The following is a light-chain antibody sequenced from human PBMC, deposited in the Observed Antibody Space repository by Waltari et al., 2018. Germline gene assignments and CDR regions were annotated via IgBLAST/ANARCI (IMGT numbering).Light chain of an antibody. CDR3: QQYGLSPWT. J-gene: IGKJ1*01. V-gene: IGKV3-20*01. CDR2: GAS. CDR1: QSVNSNY. Sequence: EVVLTQSPGTLSLSPGETATLSCRASQSVNSNYLAWYMQKPGLSPKLLIYGASTRATGIPDRFTGSGSGTDFTLTINALEPEDFAVYYCQQYGLSPWTFGQGSKVEI.